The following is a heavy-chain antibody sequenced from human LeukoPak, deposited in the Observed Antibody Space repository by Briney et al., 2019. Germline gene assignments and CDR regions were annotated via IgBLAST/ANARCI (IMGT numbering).Heavy chain of an antibody. Sequence: GGSLRLSCAASGFTVSDNYMSWVRQAPGKGLEWVSVMYSRGDTYYAKSVKGRFTFSRDISKNTLYLQMNGLRTEDTAMYYCARDAPQVPAAGVLASWGQGTLV. J-gene: IGHJ5*02. V-gene: IGHV3-53*01. CDR3: ARDAPQVPAAGVLAS. CDR1: GFTVSDNY. CDR2: MYSRGDT. D-gene: IGHD6-13*01.